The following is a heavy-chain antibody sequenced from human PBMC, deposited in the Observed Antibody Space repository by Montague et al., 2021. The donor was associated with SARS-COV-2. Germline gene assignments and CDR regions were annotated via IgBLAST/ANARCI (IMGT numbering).Heavy chain of an antibody. CDR1: GGSISTSPYF. CDR2: IYYSGST. Sequence: SETLSLTCTVSGGSISTSPYFWGWIRQPPGKGLEWIGSIYYSGSTYYNPSLKSRVAIPIYTSENQFSLKLSSVTAADTAVYYCARGNRIAVAGTDFDYWGQGTLVTVSS. D-gene: IGHD6-19*01. J-gene: IGHJ4*02. CDR3: ARGNRIAVAGTDFDY. V-gene: IGHV4-39*07.